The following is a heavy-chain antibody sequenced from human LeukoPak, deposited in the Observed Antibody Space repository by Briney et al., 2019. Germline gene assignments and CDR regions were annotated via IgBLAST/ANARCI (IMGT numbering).Heavy chain of an antibody. CDR2: ITWDGDST. V-gene: IGHV3-43D*03. J-gene: IGHJ3*02. D-gene: IGHD2-2*01. CDR1: GFTFDDYA. Sequence: QPGGSLRLSCAASGFTFDDYAMHWVRQAPGKGLEWVSLITWDGDSTYYADSVKGRFTISRDNSKNYLYLQMNSLRAEDTAVYYCAKFGRYCSSTSCHDAFDIWAKGQWSPSLQ. CDR3: AKFGRYCSSTSCHDAFDI.